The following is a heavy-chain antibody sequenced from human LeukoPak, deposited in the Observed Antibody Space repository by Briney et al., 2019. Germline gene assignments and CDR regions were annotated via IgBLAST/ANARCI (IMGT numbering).Heavy chain of an antibody. J-gene: IGHJ4*02. CDR1: GFTFSDYY. D-gene: IGHD3-16*01. Sequence: GGSLRLSCAASGFTFSDYYMSWIRQAPGKGLEWVSVIYSGGSTYYADSVKGRFTISRDSSKNTLYLQMNSLRAEDTAVYYCARGGVSRSLDYWGQGTLVTVSS. CDR2: IYSGGST. CDR3: ARGGVSRSLDY. V-gene: IGHV3-66*01.